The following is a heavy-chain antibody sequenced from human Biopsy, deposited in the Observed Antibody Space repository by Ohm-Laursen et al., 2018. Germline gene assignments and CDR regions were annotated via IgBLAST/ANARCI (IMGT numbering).Heavy chain of an antibody. CDR1: GYTFTNYY. D-gene: IGHD3-10*01. CDR2: INPSGSDA. V-gene: IGHV1-46*01. J-gene: IGHJ4*02. Sequence: SSVKVSCKASGYTFTNYYMHWVRQAPGQGLEWMGIINPSGSDATYAQKSQGRVTMTRDTSTSTAYMDLSSLRSEDTAVYYCAADSGSGSHFRFDYWGQGALVSVSS. CDR3: AADSGSGSHFRFDY.